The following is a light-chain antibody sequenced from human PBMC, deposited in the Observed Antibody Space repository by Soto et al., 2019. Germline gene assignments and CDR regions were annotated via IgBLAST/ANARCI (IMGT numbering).Light chain of an antibody. CDR3: QQRSNWPSIT. CDR2: DAS. V-gene: IGKV3-11*01. J-gene: IGKJ5*01. Sequence: EMVMTQSPATLSVSPGERATLSCRASQSVSSYLAWYQQKPGQAPRLLIYDASNRATGIPARFSGSGSGTDFTLTINSLEPEDFAVYYCQQRSNWPSITFGQGTRLEIK. CDR1: QSVSSY.